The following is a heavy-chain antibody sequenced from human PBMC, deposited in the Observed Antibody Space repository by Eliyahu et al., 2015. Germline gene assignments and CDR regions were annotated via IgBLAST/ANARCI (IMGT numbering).Heavy chain of an antibody. V-gene: IGHV3-23*01. Sequence: EVHLWESGGDLAQPGGSLGLSCTASGFTFTNFAMSWVRQAPGKGLEWVASISGSEITSYADSVKGRFIISRDNSKNLVSLVMNRVRVEDTAVYFCGKENEGGAVMDPNFFDHWGQGILVTVSS. D-gene: IGHD1-26*01. CDR1: GFTFTNFA. CDR2: ISGSEIT. J-gene: IGHJ4*02. CDR3: GKENEGGAVMDPNFFDH.